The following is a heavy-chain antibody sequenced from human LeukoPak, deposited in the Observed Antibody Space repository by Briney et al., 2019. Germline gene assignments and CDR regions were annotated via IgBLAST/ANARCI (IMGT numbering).Heavy chain of an antibody. V-gene: IGHV3-21*01. J-gene: IGHJ4*02. Sequence: GGSLRLSCVASGFTFSNYAMNWVRQAPGKGLEWVSAISGSSDHIQYADSMKGRFTISRDNDKNSLYLQMNSQTAEDTAVYYCARHFFDSSGHYYEGYWGQGTLVTVSS. CDR1: GFTFSNYA. CDR2: ISGSSDHI. D-gene: IGHD3-22*01. CDR3: ARHFFDSSGHYYEGY.